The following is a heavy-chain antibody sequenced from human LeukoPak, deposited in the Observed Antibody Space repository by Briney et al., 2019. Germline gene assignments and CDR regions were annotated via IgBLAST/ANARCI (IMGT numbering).Heavy chain of an antibody. Sequence: SETLSLTCAVSGVSISTYYWSWVRQPPGKGLEWIGCINYTGDTNYNPSLKSRVTISVDKSKNQFSLKLTSVTAADTAVYYCARNPVGIITTHPNWFDPWGQGTLVTVSS. J-gene: IGHJ5*02. CDR1: GVSISTYY. D-gene: IGHD3-3*01. V-gene: IGHV4-59*12. CDR2: INYTGDT. CDR3: ARNPVGIITTHPNWFDP.